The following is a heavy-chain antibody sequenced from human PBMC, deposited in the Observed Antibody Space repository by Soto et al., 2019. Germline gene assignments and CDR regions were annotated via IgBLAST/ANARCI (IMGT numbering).Heavy chain of an antibody. CDR3: AVRPLMVRGVRTPFGP. D-gene: IGHD3-10*01. Sequence: PSETLSLTCTVSGGSISSGGYYWSWIRQHPGKGLEWIGYIYYSGSTYYNPSLKSRVTISVDTSKNQFSLKLSSVTAADTAVYYCAVRPLMVRGVRTPFGPWGQGTLVTVSS. CDR1: GGSISSGGYY. CDR2: IYYSGST. J-gene: IGHJ5*02. V-gene: IGHV4-31*03.